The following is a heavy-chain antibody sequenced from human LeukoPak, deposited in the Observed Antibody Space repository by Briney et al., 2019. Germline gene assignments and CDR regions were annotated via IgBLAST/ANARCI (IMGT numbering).Heavy chain of an antibody. Sequence: QAGGSLRLSCAASGFTFSSYGMPWVRQAPGKGLEWVAVIWYDGSNKYYADSVKGRFTISRDNSKNTLYLQMNSLRAEDTAAYYCAKDRGYSGYDCFDYWGQGTLVTVSS. CDR3: AKDRGYSGYDCFDY. V-gene: IGHV3-33*06. J-gene: IGHJ4*02. CDR1: GFTFSSYG. D-gene: IGHD5-12*01. CDR2: IWYDGSNK.